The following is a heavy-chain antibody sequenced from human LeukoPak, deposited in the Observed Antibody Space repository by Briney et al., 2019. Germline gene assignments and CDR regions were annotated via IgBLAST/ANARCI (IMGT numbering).Heavy chain of an antibody. D-gene: IGHD4-23*01. CDR1: GGSISSSSYY. V-gene: IGHV4-39*01. CDR3: ARVGKTYGGIIIDY. CDR2: IYYSGST. J-gene: IGHJ4*02. Sequence: MSSETLSLTCTVSGGSISSSSYYWGWICQPPGKGLEWIGSIYYSGSTYYNPSLKSRVTISVDTSKNQFSLKLSSVTAADTAVYYCARVGKTYGGIIIDYWGQGTLVTVSS.